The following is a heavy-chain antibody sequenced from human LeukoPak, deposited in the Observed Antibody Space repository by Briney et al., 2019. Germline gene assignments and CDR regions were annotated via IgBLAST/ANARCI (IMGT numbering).Heavy chain of an antibody. CDR3: ARGSSMVGSTSPPFDF. CDR1: GYTFTGHT. J-gene: IGHJ4*02. D-gene: IGHD1-26*01. Sequence: ASVKVSCKASGYTFTGHTLHWVRQAPGQRLERMAWINPNNGGTNYAQKFKGRVTLARDTSITTGYMELSSLTSDDTAVYYCARGSSMVGSTSPPFDFWGQGALVTVSS. V-gene: IGHV1-2*02. CDR2: INPNNGGT.